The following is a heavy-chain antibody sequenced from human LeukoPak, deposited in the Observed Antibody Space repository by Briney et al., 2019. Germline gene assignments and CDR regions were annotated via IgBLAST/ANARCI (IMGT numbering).Heavy chain of an antibody. D-gene: IGHD6-6*01. CDR2: INPNSGGT. V-gene: IGHV1-2*06. CDR3: ARVIAARTFDY. CDR1: GYTFTGYY. Sequence: WASVKVFCKASGYTFTGYYMHWVRQAPGQGLEWMGRINPNSGGTNYAQKFQGRVTMTRDTSISTAYMELSRLRSDDTAVYYCARVIAARTFDYWGQGTLVTVSS. J-gene: IGHJ4*02.